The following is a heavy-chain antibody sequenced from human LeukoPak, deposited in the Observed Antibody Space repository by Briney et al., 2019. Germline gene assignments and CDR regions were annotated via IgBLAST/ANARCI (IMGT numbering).Heavy chain of an antibody. V-gene: IGHV1-18*03. Sequence: ASVKVSCKASGYTFTSYGISWVRQAPGQGLEWMGWISAYNGNTNYAQKLQGRVTMTTDTSTSTAYMELRSLRSDDMAVYYCARADIVVVPAAPHFDYWGQGTLVTVSS. CDR2: ISAYNGNT. CDR1: GYTFTSYG. D-gene: IGHD2-2*01. CDR3: ARADIVVVPAAPHFDY. J-gene: IGHJ4*02.